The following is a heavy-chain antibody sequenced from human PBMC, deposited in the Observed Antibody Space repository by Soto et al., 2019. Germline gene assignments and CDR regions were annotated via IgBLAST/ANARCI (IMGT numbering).Heavy chain of an antibody. CDR2: IIPIFASP. Sequence: QVQLVQSGAEVKKPGSSVKVSCKASGGTFSNYAITWVRQAPGQGLEWMGTIIPIFASPRYAHKFQGRVTITADDSTSTTYMDLSSLRSEDTAVYYCARDAGIPVVGRGTSFEYWGQGTLVIVSS. J-gene: IGHJ4*02. V-gene: IGHV1-69*18. D-gene: IGHD6-19*01. CDR1: GGTFSNYA. CDR3: ARDAGIPVVGRGTSFEY.